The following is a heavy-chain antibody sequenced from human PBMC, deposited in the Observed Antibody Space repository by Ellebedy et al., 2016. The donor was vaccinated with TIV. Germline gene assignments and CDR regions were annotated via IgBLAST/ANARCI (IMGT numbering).Heavy chain of an antibody. CDR1: GYSFTSYW. Sequence: GGSLRLSXKGSGYSFTSYWIGWVRQMPGKGLEWMGIIYPGDSDTRYSPSFQGQVTISADKSISTAYLQWSSLKASDTAMYYCARHVIGSYDFGRLDPWGQGTLVTVSS. V-gene: IGHV5-51*01. D-gene: IGHD3-3*01. J-gene: IGHJ5*02. CDR3: ARHVIGSYDFGRLDP. CDR2: IYPGDSDT.